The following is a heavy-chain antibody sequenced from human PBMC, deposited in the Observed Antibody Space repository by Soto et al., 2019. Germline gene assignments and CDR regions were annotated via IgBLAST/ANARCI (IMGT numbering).Heavy chain of an antibody. CDR3: ARNIYGSWYFDL. D-gene: IGHD3-10*01. V-gene: IGHV4-39*01. CDR2: IYYSGST. CDR1: GGSISSSSYY. J-gene: IGHJ2*01. Sequence: SETLSLTCTVSGGSISSSSYYWGWIRQPPGKGLEWIGSIYYSGSTYYNPSLKSRVTISVDTSKNQFSLKLSPVTAADTAVYYCARNIYGSWYFDLWGRGTLVTVSS.